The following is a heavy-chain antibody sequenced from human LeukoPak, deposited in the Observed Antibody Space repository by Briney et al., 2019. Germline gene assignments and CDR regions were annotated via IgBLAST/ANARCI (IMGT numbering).Heavy chain of an antibody. V-gene: IGHV1-2*02. CDR2: INPNSGGT. CDR1: GYTFTGYY. D-gene: IGHD3-22*01. CDR3: ARVLAGVYDSSGYYYGY. J-gene: IGHJ4*02. Sequence: GASVTVSCKASGYTFTGYYMHWVRQAPGQRLEWMGWINPNSGGTNYAQKFQGRVTMTRDTSISTAYMELSRLRSDDTAVYYCARVLAGVYDSSGYYYGYWGQGTLVTVSS.